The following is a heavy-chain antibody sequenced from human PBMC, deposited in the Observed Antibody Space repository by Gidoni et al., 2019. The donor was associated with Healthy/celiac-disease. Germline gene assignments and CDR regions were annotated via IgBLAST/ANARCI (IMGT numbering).Heavy chain of an antibody. CDR3: ARTPLGNGAFDI. CDR2: ISSSSSYI. CDR1: GFTFSSYS. Sequence: EVQLVESGGGLVKPGGSLSLSCAASGFTFSSYSMNWVRQAPGKGLEWVSSISSSSSYIYYADSVKGRFTISRDNAKNSLYLQMNSLRAEDTAVYYCARTPLGNGAFDIWGQGTMVTVSS. J-gene: IGHJ3*02. V-gene: IGHV3-21*01. D-gene: IGHD1-1*01.